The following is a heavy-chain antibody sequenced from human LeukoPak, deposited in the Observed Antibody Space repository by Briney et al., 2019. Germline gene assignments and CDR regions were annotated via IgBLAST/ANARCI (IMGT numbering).Heavy chain of an antibody. CDR3: AKPGRTAAGLFDS. J-gene: IGHJ4*02. D-gene: IGHD6-13*01. Sequence: GGSLRLSCAASGFIFKNYALSWVRQAPGKGLEWVSGFSVNGRDTYYADFVKGRFTIARDIAKNTLYLQMNSLRAEDTATYYCAKPGRTAAGLFDSWGQGTLVTVSS. CDR2: FSVNGRDT. V-gene: IGHV3-23*01. CDR1: GFIFKNYA.